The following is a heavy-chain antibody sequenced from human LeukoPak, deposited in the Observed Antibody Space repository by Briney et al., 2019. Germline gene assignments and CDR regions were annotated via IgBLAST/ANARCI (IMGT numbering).Heavy chain of an antibody. CDR2: IYHSGST. CDR1: GGSISSSNW. CDR3: ARENLVAGTSGSGYDAFDI. Sequence: SETLSLTCAVSGGSISSSNWWSWVRQPPGKGLEWNGEIYHSGSTNYNPSLKNRVTIPVDKSKNQFSLKLRSVTAADTAVYYCARENLVAGTSGSGYDAFDIWGQGTMVTVSS. J-gene: IGHJ3*02. D-gene: IGHD6-19*01. V-gene: IGHV4-4*02.